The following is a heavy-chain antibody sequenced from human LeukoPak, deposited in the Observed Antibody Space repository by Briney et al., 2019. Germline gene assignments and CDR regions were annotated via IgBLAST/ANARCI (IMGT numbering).Heavy chain of an antibody. V-gene: IGHV3-30*18. Sequence: GGSLRLSCAASRFTFSDYYMTWVRQAPGKGLEWVAVISYDGSNKYYADSVKGRFAISRDNSKSTLYLQMNSLRAEDTAVYYCAKARRIAARPFDYWGQGTLVTVSS. D-gene: IGHD6-6*01. CDR3: AKARRIAARPFDY. CDR1: RFTFSDYY. CDR2: ISYDGSNK. J-gene: IGHJ4*02.